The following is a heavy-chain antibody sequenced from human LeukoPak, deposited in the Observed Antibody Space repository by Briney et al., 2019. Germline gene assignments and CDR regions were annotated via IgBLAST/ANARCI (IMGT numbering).Heavy chain of an antibody. CDR1: GGSISSSNW. D-gene: IGHD3-3*01. CDR2: IYHSGST. CDR3: ARLEADFWSGYFDY. V-gene: IGHV4-4*02. J-gene: IGHJ4*02. Sequence: SETLSLTCAVSGGSISSSNWWSWVRPPPGKGLEWIGEIYHSGSTNYNPSLKSRVTISVDKSKNQLSLKLSSVTAADTAVYYCARLEADFWSGYFDYWGQGTLVTVSS.